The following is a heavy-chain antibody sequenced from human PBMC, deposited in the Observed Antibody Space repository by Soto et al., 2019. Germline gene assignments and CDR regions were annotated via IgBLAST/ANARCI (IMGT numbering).Heavy chain of an antibody. CDR3: ARKFYGSGSYWLDY. Sequence: GGSLRLSCAASGFTFSNYGMNWVRQAPGMGLEWVAYIIGSSSTMYYADSVQGRFAISRDNAGNSLYLQMNSLRAEDTAVYFCARKFYGSGSYWLDYWGQGTLVTVSS. V-gene: IGHV3-48*01. CDR1: GFTFSNYG. D-gene: IGHD3-10*01. J-gene: IGHJ4*02. CDR2: IIGSSSTM.